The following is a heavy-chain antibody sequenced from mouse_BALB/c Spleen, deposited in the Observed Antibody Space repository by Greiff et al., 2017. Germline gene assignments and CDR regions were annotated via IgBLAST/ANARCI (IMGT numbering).Heavy chain of an antibody. Sequence: QVQLQQPGAELVKPGASVKLSCKASGYTFTSYWMHWVKQRPGQGLEWIGEINPSNGRTNYNEKFKSKATLTVDKSSSTAYMQLSSLTSEDSAGYYCARGTGYRYDEGYYYAMDYWGQGTSVTVSS. CDR2: INPSNGRT. V-gene: IGHV1S81*02. J-gene: IGHJ4*01. CDR1: GYTFTSYW. CDR3: ARGTGYRYDEGYYYAMDY. D-gene: IGHD2-14*01.